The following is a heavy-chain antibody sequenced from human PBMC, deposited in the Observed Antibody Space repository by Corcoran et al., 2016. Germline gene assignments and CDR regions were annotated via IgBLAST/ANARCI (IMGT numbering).Heavy chain of an antibody. D-gene: IGHD3-22*01. V-gene: IGHV4-38-2*02. CDR3: ARVGPGMIVDPPDT. J-gene: IGHJ3*02. CDR2: IYHSGST. CDR1: GYSISSGYY. Sequence: QVQLQESGPGLVKPSETLSLTCTVSGYSISSGYYWGWIRQPPGKGLEWIGSIYHSGSTYYNPSLKSRVTISVDTSKNQFSLKLSSVTAADTAVYYCARVGPGMIVDPPDTWGQGTMVTVSS.